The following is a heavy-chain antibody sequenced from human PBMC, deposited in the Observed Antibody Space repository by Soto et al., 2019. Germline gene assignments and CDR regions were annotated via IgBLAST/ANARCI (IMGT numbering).Heavy chain of an antibody. CDR1: GGTFSSYA. D-gene: IGHD3-22*01. CDR3: ARSGGYYNYGDDAFDI. CDR2: IIPIFGIA. Sequence: QVQLVQSGAEVKKPGSSVKVSCKASGGTFSSYAISWVRQAPGQGLEWMGGIIPIFGIANYAQKFQGRVTITADESTSTAYMELSSLRSEDTAVYYCARSGGYYNYGDDAFDIWGQGTMVTVSS. J-gene: IGHJ3*02. V-gene: IGHV1-69*01.